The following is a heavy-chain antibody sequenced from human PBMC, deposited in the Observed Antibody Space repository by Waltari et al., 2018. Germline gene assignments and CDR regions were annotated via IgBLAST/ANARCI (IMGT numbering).Heavy chain of an antibody. D-gene: IGHD7-27*01. CDR3: ATGGWGFYLDN. Sequence: DVQLVESGGGLVKPGGSLRLSCAASGFSFSSYDMNWVRQAPGRVLEWVASISGSGMSYIFYTDSVKGRSRDNAKNSLYLQMNSLRAEDTGVYWCATGGWGFYLDNWGQGTLVTFSS. J-gene: IGHJ4*02. CDR1: GFSFSSYD. CDR2: ISGSGMSYI. V-gene: IGHV3-21*01.